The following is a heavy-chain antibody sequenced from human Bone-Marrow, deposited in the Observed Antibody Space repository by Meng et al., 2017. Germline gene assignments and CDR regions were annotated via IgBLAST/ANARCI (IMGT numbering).Heavy chain of an antibody. CDR2: INTNTGNP. CDR1: GYTFTSYA. J-gene: IGHJ4*02. CDR3: ARVQSGYDSG. V-gene: IGHV7-4-1*02. Sequence: QVQLVNLGFDVQWHGASVKVSCKAYGYTFTSYAMNWVRQAPGQGLEWMGWINTNTGNPTYAQGFTGRFVFSLDTSVSTAYLQISSLKAEDTAGYYCARVQSGYDSGWGQGTLVTVSS. D-gene: IGHD5-12*01.